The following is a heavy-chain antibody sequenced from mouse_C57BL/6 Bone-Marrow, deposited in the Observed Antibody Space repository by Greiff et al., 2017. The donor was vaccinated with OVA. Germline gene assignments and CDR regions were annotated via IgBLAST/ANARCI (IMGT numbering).Heavy chain of an antibody. CDR3: ARKAYYSNYDYFDY. D-gene: IGHD2-5*01. V-gene: IGHV1-64*01. Sequence: QVQLQQPGAELVKPGASVKLSCKASGYTFTSYWMHWVKQRPGQGLEWIGMIHPNSGSTNYNEKFKSKATLTVDKSSSTAYMQLSSLTSEDSAVYYWARKAYYSNYDYFDYWGQGTTLTVSS. CDR1: GYTFTSYW. CDR2: IHPNSGST. J-gene: IGHJ2*01.